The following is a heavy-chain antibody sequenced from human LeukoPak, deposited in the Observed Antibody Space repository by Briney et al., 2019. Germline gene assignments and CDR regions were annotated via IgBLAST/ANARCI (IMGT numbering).Heavy chain of an antibody. CDR2: IIPIFGTA. V-gene: IGHV1-69*05. Sequence: ASVKVSCKASGGTFSSYAISWVRQAPGQGLEWMGGIIPIFGTANYAQKFQGRVTITTDESTSTAYMELSSLRSEDTAVYYCASYGVASDSFHFDYWGQGTLVTVSS. D-gene: IGHD5-18*01. CDR1: GGTFSSYA. CDR3: ASYGVASDSFHFDY. J-gene: IGHJ4*02.